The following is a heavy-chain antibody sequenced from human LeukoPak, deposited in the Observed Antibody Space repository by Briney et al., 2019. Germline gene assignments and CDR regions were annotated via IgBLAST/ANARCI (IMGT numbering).Heavy chain of an antibody. J-gene: IGHJ6*03. Sequence: GGSLRLSCAASGFTFSSYSMNWVRQAPGKGLEWVSSISSSSSCIYYADSVKGRFTISRDNAKNSLYLQMNSLRAEDTAVYYCARDPALAYCGGDCSTGWYMDVWGKGTTVTVSS. D-gene: IGHD2-21*02. CDR1: GFTFSSYS. CDR3: ARDPALAYCGGDCSTGWYMDV. V-gene: IGHV3-21*01. CDR2: ISSSSSCI.